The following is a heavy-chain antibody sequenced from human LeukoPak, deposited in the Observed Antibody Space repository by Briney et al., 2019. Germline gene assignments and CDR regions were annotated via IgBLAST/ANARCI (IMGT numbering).Heavy chain of an antibody. CDR2: IYTSGST. CDR1: GGSISSGSYY. Sequence: PSQTLSLTXTVSGGSISSGSYYWSGIRQPAGKGLEWIGRIYTSGSTNYNPSLKSRVTISVDTSKNQFSLKLSSVTAADTAVYYCAGRSGINWFDPWGQGTLVTVSS. J-gene: IGHJ5*02. V-gene: IGHV4-61*02. CDR3: AGRSGINWFDP. D-gene: IGHD3-3*01.